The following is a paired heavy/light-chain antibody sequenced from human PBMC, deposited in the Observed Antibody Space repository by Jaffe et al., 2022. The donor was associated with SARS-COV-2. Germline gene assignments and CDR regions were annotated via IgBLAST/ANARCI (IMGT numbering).Light chain of an antibody. CDR3: AAWDDSLNGQV. CDR2: SDN. V-gene: IGLV1-44*01. Sequence: QSVLTQPPSASGTPGQRVTISCSGSSSNIGSNIVNWYQQLPGTAPKLLIYSDNQRPSGVPDRFSGSKSGTSASLAISGLQSEDEADYYCAAWDDSLNGQVFGGGTKLTVL. CDR1: SSNIGSNI. J-gene: IGLJ2*01.
Heavy chain of an antibody. CDR3: ARDIIKGSRGYYGGFGMDV. CDR1: GFTFDDYA. J-gene: IGHJ6*02. V-gene: IGHV3-9*01. CDR2: ISWNSGGR. Sequence: EVQLVESGGGLVQPGRSLRLSCAASGFTFDDYAMHWVRQTPGKGLEWVSGISWNSGGRGYADSVKGRFTISRDNAKNSLYLQMTSLRDEDAALYYCARDIIKGSRGYYGGFGMDVWGQGTTVTVSS. D-gene: IGHD3-22*01.